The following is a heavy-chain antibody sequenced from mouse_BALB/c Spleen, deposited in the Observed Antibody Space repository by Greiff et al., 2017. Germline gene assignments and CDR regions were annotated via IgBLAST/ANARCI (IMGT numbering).Heavy chain of an antibody. Sequence: EVKVVESGGGLVQPGGSRKLSCAASGFTFSSFGMHWVRQAPEKGLEWVAYISSGSSTIYYADTVKGRFTISRDNPKNTLFLQMTSLRSEDTAMYYCASTGTGYWGQGTTLTVSS. V-gene: IGHV5-17*02. CDR1: GFTFSSFG. CDR3: ASTGTGY. CDR2: ISSGSSTI. D-gene: IGHD4-1*02. J-gene: IGHJ2*01.